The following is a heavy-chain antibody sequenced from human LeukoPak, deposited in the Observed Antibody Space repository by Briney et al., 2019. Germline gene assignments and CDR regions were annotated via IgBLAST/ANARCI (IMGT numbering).Heavy chain of an antibody. Sequence: GGSLRLSCAASGFTFSNYAMSWVRQAPGKGLEWVSSISSSSSYIYYADSVKGRFTISRDNAKNSLYLQMNSLRAEDTAVYYCARDYYDSSGYYGYWGQGTLVTVSS. CDR3: ARDYYDSSGYYGY. V-gene: IGHV3-21*01. J-gene: IGHJ4*02. CDR2: ISSSSSYI. CDR1: GFTFSNYA. D-gene: IGHD3-22*01.